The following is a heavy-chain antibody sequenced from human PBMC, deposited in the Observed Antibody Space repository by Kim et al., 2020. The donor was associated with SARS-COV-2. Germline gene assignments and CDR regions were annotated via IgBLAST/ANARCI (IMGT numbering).Heavy chain of an antibody. J-gene: IGHJ6*02. Sequence: GGSLRLSCAASGFTFSSYGMHWVRQAPGKGLEWVAVISYDGSNKYYADSVKGRFTISRDNSKNTLYLQMNSLRAEDTAVYYCAKDCRYGGKSGMDVWGQGTTVTVSS. CDR2: ISYDGSNK. CDR3: AKDCRYGGKSGMDV. CDR1: GFTFSSYG. V-gene: IGHV3-30*18. D-gene: IGHD4-17*01.